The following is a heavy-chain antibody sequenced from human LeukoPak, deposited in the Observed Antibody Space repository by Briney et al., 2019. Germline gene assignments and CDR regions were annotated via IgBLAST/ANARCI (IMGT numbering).Heavy chain of an antibody. Sequence: SETLSLTCPVSGGSVSSGSYYWSWIRQPPGKGLEWIGYIYYSGSTNYNPSLKSRVTISVDTSKNQFSLKLSSVTAADTAVYYCARELRYFDWYRGDYYYYGMDVWGKGTTVTVSS. CDR3: ARELRYFDWYRGDYYYYGMDV. CDR2: IYYSGST. D-gene: IGHD3-9*01. V-gene: IGHV4-61*01. CDR1: GGSVSSGSYY. J-gene: IGHJ6*04.